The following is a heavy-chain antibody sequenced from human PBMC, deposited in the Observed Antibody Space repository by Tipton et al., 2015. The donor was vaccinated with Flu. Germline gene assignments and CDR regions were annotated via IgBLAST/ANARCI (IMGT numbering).Heavy chain of an antibody. D-gene: IGHD1-26*01. CDR2: IHYSGST. Sequence: TLSLTCTVSGGSITSSSTYWGWIRQPPGKGLEWIGSIHYSGSTYYNPSLASRVIISVDTSKNQFSLKLNSVTAADTAVYYCARALNSGREYTFDIWGRGTVVTVSS. CDR3: ARALNSGREYTFDI. J-gene: IGHJ3*02. V-gene: IGHV4-39*07. CDR1: GGSITSSSTY.